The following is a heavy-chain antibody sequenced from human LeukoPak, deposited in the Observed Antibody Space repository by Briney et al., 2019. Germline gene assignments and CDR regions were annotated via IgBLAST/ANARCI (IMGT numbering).Heavy chain of an antibody. J-gene: IGHJ3*02. CDR3: ARAEQWLVPFGAFDI. D-gene: IGHD6-19*01. V-gene: IGHV4-39*07. Sequence: PSETLSLTCTVSGGSISTSNYYWGWIRQPPGKGLEWIGNTFYSGSTYYSPSLKSRVTISVDTSKNQFSLKLSSVTAADTAVYYCARAEQWLVPFGAFDIWGQGTMVTVSS. CDR2: TFYSGST. CDR1: GGSISTSNYY.